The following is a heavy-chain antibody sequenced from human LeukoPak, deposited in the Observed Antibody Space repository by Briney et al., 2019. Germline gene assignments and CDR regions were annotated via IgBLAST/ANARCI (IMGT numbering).Heavy chain of an antibody. V-gene: IGHV4-34*01. CDR2: INHSGST. J-gene: IGHJ4*02. D-gene: IGHD6-13*01. CDR1: GGSFSGYY. Sequence: SETLSLTCAVYGGSFSGYYWSWIRQPPGKGLEWIGEINHSGSTNYNPSLKSRVTISVGTSKNQFSLKLSSVTAADTAVYYCARGGQVAAAGPFDYWGQGTLVTVSS. CDR3: ARGGQVAAAGPFDY.